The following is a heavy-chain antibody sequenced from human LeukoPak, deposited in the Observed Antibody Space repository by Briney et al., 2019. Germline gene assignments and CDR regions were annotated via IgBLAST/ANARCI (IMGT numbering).Heavy chain of an antibody. CDR2: INAGNGNT. J-gene: IGHJ4*02. V-gene: IGHV1-3*03. D-gene: IGHD3-10*01. Sequence: ASVTVSFTASGYTFTIYAMHWVRQAPGQRLEWMGWINAGNGNTKYSQEFQGRVTITRDTSASTAYMELSSLRSEDTAVYYCAVAEFTMVRGVEGPIFDDWGQGTLVTVSS. CDR3: AVAEFTMVRGVEGPIFDD. CDR1: GYTFTIYA.